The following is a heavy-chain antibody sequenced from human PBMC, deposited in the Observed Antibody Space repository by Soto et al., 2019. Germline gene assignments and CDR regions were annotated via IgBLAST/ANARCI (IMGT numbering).Heavy chain of an antibody. CDR1: GFTFSSYS. J-gene: IGHJ4*02. Sequence: GGSLRLSCAASGFTFSSYSMNWVRQAPGKGLEWVSSISSSSSYIYYADSVKGRFTISRDNAKNSLYLQMNSLRAEDTAVYYCARDDSKLGIIFDYWGQGTLVTVSS. CDR3: ARDDSKLGIIFDY. V-gene: IGHV3-21*01. CDR2: ISSSSSYI. D-gene: IGHD7-27*01.